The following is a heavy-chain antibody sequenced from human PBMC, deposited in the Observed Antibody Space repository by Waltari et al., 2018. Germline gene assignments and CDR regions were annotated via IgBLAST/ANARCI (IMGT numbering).Heavy chain of an antibody. Sequence: QVQLQESGQGLVKPSGTLSLTCAVSGDSVGGNYWWSWVRQSPGKGLEWIGQVHHSGKTHYNPSIQSRVTISVDSPKNQFSLTLKSVTAADTAVYYCAGDRAIGLFFDYWGRGTLVTVSS. CDR2: VHHSGKT. V-gene: IGHV4-4*02. J-gene: IGHJ4*02. CDR3: AGDRAIGLFFDY. CDR1: GDSVGGNYW. D-gene: IGHD2-2*01.